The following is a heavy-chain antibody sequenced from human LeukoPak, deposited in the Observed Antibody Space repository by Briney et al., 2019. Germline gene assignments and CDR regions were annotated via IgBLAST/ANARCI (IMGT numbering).Heavy chain of an antibody. V-gene: IGHV4-34*01. Sequence: PSETLSLTCAVYGGSFSGYYWSWIRQPPGKGLEWIGEINHSGSTNYNPSLKSRVTISVDTSKNQFSLKLSSVTAADTAVYYCTRRLLCYYGSGSLPYNWFDPWGQGTLVTVSS. CDR2: INHSGST. J-gene: IGHJ5*02. CDR3: TRRLLCYYGSGSLPYNWFDP. D-gene: IGHD3-10*01. CDR1: GGSFSGYY.